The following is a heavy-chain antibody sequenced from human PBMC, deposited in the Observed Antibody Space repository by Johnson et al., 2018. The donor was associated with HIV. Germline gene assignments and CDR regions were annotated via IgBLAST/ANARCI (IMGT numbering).Heavy chain of an antibody. Sequence: QVQLVESGGGVVQPGRSLRLSCAASGFTFRDHYMSWIRQAPGKGLEWVADISTSGSTIYYADSVKGRFTISRDNAKNSLYLQMNSLGGEDTAVYYCARDPDVTPGAFDIWGQGTMVTVSS. D-gene: IGHD2-15*01. J-gene: IGHJ3*02. CDR1: GFTFRDHY. CDR2: ISTSGSTI. CDR3: ARDPDVTPGAFDI. V-gene: IGHV3-11*04.